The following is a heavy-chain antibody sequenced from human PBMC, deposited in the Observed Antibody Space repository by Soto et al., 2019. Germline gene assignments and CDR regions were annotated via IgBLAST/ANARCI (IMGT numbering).Heavy chain of an antibody. Sequence: QITLKESGPTLVKPTQTLTLTCTFSGFSLSSTRMAVGWIRQPPGKALEWLALIYWEDDKRYSPFLESRLTITKDTSKDQVVLTMSNMDPVDTARYYCAHIVVAGLGYYFDYWGQGTLVTVSS. CDR3: AHIVVAGLGYYFDY. CDR2: IYWEDDK. J-gene: IGHJ4*02. D-gene: IGHD6-19*01. CDR1: GFSLSSTRMA. V-gene: IGHV2-5*02.